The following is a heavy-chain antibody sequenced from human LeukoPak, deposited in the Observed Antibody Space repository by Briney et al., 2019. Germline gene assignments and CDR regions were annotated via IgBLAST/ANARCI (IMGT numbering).Heavy chain of an antibody. CDR1: GFTFSSYA. CDR2: ISYDGNNE. Sequence: GRSLRLSCAASGFTFSSYAMHRVRQSPGKGLEWVALISYDGNNEWYADSVKGRFTVSRDNSKNTLYLQMNSLRVEDTAVYYCARGHPHGWELYLDYWGQGTLVTVSS. V-gene: IGHV3-30*04. J-gene: IGHJ4*02. CDR3: ARGHPHGWELYLDY. D-gene: IGHD1-26*01.